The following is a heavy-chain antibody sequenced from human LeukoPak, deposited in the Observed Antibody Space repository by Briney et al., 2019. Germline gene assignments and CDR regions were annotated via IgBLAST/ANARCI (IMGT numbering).Heavy chain of an antibody. CDR3: ARQDPYFDY. CDR1: GGSISSGSYY. V-gene: IGHV4-39*01. J-gene: IGHJ4*02. Sequence: SETLSLTCTVSGGSISSGSYYWGWIRQPPGKGLEWIGSIYYSGSTYYNPSLKSRVTISVDTSKNQFSLKLSSVTAADTAVYYCARQDPYFDYWGQGTLVTVSS. CDR2: IYYSGST.